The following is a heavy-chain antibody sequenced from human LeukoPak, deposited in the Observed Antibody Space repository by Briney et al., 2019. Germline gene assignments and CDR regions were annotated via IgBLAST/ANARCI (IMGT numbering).Heavy chain of an antibody. CDR1: GYTFTGYY. CDR2: INPNSGGT. V-gene: IGHV1-2*02. Sequence: GASVKVSCKASGYTFTGYYMHWVRQAPGQGLEWMAWINPNSGGTNYAQKFQGRVTMTRDTSISTAYMGLSRLRSDDTAVYYCARGTDREYSGYEKDYWGQGTLVTVSS. CDR3: ARGTDREYSGYEKDY. D-gene: IGHD5-12*01. J-gene: IGHJ4*02.